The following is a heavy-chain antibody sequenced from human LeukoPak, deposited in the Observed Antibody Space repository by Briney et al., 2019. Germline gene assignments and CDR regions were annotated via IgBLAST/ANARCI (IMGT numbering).Heavy chain of an antibody. CDR2: IYSGGST. CDR1: GFTVSSNY. V-gene: IGHV3-66*02. CDR3: AKAGVVVYAFDI. Sequence: GGSLRLSCAASGFTVSSNYMSWVRQAPGKGLEWVSVIYSGGSTYYADSVKGRFTISRDNSKNTLYLQVNSLRAEDTAVYYCAKAGVVVYAFDIWGQGTMVTVSS. J-gene: IGHJ3*02. D-gene: IGHD3-22*01.